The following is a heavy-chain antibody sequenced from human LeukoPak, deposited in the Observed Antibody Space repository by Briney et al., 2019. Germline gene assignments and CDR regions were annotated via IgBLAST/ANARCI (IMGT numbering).Heavy chain of an antibody. J-gene: IGHJ5*02. D-gene: IGHD6-19*01. V-gene: IGHV1-2*02. Sequence: ASVKVSCKASGYTFTGYYMHWVRQAPGQGLEWMGWINPNSGGTNYAQKFQGRVTMTRDTSISTAYMELSRLRSEDTAVYYCARGRQQWLVRGSWFDPWGQGTLVTVSS. CDR1: GYTFTGYY. CDR2: INPNSGGT. CDR3: ARGRQQWLVRGSWFDP.